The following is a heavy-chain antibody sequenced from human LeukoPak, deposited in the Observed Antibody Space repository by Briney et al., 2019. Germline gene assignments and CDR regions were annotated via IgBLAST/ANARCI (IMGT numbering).Heavy chain of an antibody. D-gene: IGHD3-16*01. J-gene: IGHJ4*02. CDR1: GGSINDSYW. V-gene: IGHV4-4*02. CDR3: ARGHDYIWGV. Sequence: SETLSLTCAVSGGSINDSYWWSGVRQPPEKGLEWIGEIFHSGTTNYNPSLKGRVTMSVDGSENQFSLRLSSVTAADTAVYFCARGHDYIWGVGGQGTLVTVSA. CDR2: IFHSGTT.